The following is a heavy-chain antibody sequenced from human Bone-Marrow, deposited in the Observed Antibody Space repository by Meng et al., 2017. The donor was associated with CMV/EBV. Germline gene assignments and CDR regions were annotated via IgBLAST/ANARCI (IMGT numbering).Heavy chain of an antibody. J-gene: IGHJ6*02. CDR3: ARDARAGYDFWSGYRPYYYYYGMDV. V-gene: IGHV1-18*01. D-gene: IGHD3-3*01. CDR1: GYTFTSYG. CDR2: ISAYNGNT. Sequence: ASVKVSCKASGYTFTSYGISWVRQAPEQGLEWMGWISAYNGNTNYAQKLQGRVTMTTDTSTSTAYMELRSLRSDDTAVYYCARDARAGYDFWSGYRPYYYYYGMDVWGQGTTVTVSS.